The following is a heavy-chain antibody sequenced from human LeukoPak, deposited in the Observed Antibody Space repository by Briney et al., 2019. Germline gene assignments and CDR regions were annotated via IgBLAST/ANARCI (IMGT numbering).Heavy chain of an antibody. CDR3: ARVTTVTSRGYMDV. V-gene: IGHV3-23*01. D-gene: IGHD4-17*01. J-gene: IGHJ6*03. CDR2: IRVRSDST. Sequence: GGSLRLSCAASGFTFSNYGMNWVRQAPGKGLEWVSSIRVRSDSTHYADSVQGRFTISRDDSKNTLYLQMNSLRAEDTAVYYCARVTTVTSRGYMDVWGKGTTVTVSS. CDR1: GFTFSNYG.